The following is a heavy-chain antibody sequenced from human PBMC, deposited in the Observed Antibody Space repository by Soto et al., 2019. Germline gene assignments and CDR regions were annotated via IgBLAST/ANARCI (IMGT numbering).Heavy chain of an antibody. D-gene: IGHD3-22*01. J-gene: IGHJ4*02. Sequence: SGPTLENPTQTLALTCTFSGFSLSTGGEGVSWIRQPPEKALEWLAHIYWDDDWRYNPSLRARLTIIRDTSKNQVFLTMTNMDPVDTASFYCAHRRIFYNNSGLDYWGQGTLVTVSS. CDR1: GFSLSTGGEG. CDR3: AHRRIFYNNSGLDY. CDR2: IYWDDDW. V-gene: IGHV2-5*02.